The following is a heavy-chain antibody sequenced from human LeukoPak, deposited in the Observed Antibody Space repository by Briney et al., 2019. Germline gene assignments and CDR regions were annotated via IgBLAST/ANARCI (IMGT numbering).Heavy chain of an antibody. CDR3: AKDLSQYDYGDDN. D-gene: IGHD3-16*01. Sequence: GGSLRLSCAASGFTFSSYGMHWVRQAPGKGLEWVAVISYDGSNKYYADSVKGRFTISRDNSKNTLYLQMNSLRAEDTAVYYCAKDLSQYDYGDDNWGQGTLVTVSS. CDR2: ISYDGSNK. V-gene: IGHV3-30*18. CDR1: GFTFSSYG. J-gene: IGHJ4*02.